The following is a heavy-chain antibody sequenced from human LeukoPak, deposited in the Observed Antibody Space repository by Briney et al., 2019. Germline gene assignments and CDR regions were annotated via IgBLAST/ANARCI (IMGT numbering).Heavy chain of an antibody. J-gene: IGHJ4*02. CDR3: ASETRPDY. D-gene: IGHD6-25*01. CDR1: GFTFSSYS. Sequence: GGSLRLSCAASGFTFSSYSMNWVRQAAGKGLEWVSSISSSSSYIYYADSVKGRLTISRDNAKNSLYLQMNSLRAEDTAVYYCASETRPDYWGQGTLLTVSS. V-gene: IGHV3-21*01. CDR2: ISSSSSYI.